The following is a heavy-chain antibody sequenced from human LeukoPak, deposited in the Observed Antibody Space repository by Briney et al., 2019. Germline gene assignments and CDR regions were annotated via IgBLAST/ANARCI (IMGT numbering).Heavy chain of an antibody. J-gene: IGHJ4*02. V-gene: IGHV1-8*01. Sequence: ASVKVSCKASGYTFTSYDINWVRQATGQGLEWMGWMNPNSGNTGYAQKFQGRVTMTRNTSISTAYMELSSLRSEDTAVYYCARRNWGIAAADYWDQGTLVTVSS. CDR1: GYTFTSYD. D-gene: IGHD6-13*01. CDR2: MNPNSGNT. CDR3: ARRNWGIAAADY.